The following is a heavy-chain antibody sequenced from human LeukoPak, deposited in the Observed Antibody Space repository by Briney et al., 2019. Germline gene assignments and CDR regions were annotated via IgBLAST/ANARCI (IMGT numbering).Heavy chain of an antibody. D-gene: IGHD6-13*01. CDR2: ISTSSSDI. CDR1: VFTFSTYT. V-gene: IGHV3-21*01. Sequence: GGSLRLSCAASVFTFSTYTMIWVRQAPGKGLEWVSSISTSSSDIYYGDSVKGRFTISRDNAKNSVFLQMNSLRAADTAVYYCARAGYSSSLFDYYFYMDVWGKGTTVTVSS. CDR3: ARAGYSSSLFDYYFYMDV. J-gene: IGHJ6*03.